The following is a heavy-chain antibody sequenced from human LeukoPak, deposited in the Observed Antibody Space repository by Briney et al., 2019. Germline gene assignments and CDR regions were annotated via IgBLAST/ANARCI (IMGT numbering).Heavy chain of an antibody. Sequence: GGSLRLSCAVSGFTFSSYWMHWVRQAPGKGLVWVSRISNDGSSTNFADSVKGRFTISRDNAKNTLYLQMNSLRAEDTAVYYCPSAVAGTRNVLDIGGKGKRVTVFS. J-gene: IGHJ3*02. V-gene: IGHV3-74*01. D-gene: IGHD6-19*01. CDR3: PSAVAGTRNVLDI. CDR1: GFTFSSYW. CDR2: ISNDGSST.